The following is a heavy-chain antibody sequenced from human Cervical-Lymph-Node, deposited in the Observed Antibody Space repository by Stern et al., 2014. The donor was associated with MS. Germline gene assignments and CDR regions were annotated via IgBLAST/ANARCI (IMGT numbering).Heavy chain of an antibody. CDR2: IYHSGRT. V-gene: IGHV4-4*02. CDR1: GGSISSSNW. CDR3: ARGPYGDYVWGAFDI. D-gene: IGHD4-17*01. Sequence: QVQLQESGPGLVKPSGTLSLTCAVSGGSISSSNWWSWVRQPPGKGLEWIGEIYHSGRTNYNPSLKSRGTLSVDKSKNQFALKLSSVTAADTAVYYCARGPYGDYVWGAFDIWGQGTMVTVSS. J-gene: IGHJ3*02.